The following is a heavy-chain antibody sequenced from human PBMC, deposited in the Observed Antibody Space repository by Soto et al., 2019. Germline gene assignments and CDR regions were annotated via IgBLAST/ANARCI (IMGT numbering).Heavy chain of an antibody. J-gene: IGHJ6*02. Sequence: GGSLRLSCAASGFTSSSYAMHWVRQAPGKGLEWVAVISYDGSNKYYADSVKGRFTISRDNSKNTLYLQMNSLRAEDTAVYYCARDHSITIFGRYYGMDVWGQGTTVTVSS. CDR3: ARDHSITIFGRYYGMDV. V-gene: IGHV3-30-3*01. CDR2: ISYDGSNK. CDR1: GFTSSSYA. D-gene: IGHD3-3*01.